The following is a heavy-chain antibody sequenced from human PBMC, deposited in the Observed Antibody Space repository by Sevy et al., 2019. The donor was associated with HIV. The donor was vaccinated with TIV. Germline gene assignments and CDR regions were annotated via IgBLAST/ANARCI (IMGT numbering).Heavy chain of an antibody. CDR3: TRPVDSSGYGVAFDI. J-gene: IGHJ3*02. CDR1: GFTFGDYA. D-gene: IGHD3-22*01. Sequence: GGSLRLSCTASGFTFGDYAMSWFRQAPGKGLEWVGFIRSKAYGGTTEYAASVKGRFTISRDDSKSIAYLQMNSLKTEDTAVYYCTRPVDSSGYGVAFDIWGQGTMVTVSS. CDR2: IRSKAYGGTT. V-gene: IGHV3-49*03.